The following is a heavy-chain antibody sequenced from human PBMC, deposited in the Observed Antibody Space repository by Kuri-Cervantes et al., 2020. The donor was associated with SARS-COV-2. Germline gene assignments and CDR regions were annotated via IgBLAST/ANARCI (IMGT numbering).Heavy chain of an antibody. CDR1: GFTFSSYE. CDR2: ISSSGSTI. V-gene: IGHV3-48*03. Sequence: GESLKISCAASGFTFSSYEMNWARQAPGKGLEWVSYISSSGSTIYYADSVKGRFTISRDNAKNSLYLQMNSLRAEDTAVYYCARGTNLYYGSGSYPAPYYYYGMDVWGQGTTVTVSS. J-gene: IGHJ6*02. D-gene: IGHD3-10*01. CDR3: ARGTNLYYGSGSYPAPYYYYGMDV.